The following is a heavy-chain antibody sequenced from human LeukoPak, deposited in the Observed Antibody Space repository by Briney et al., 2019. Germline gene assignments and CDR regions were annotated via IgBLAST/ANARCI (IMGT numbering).Heavy chain of an antibody. CDR1: GFTFSSYA. J-gene: IGHJ4*02. V-gene: IGHV3-23*01. D-gene: IGHD3-16*01. Sequence: QSGGSLRLSRAASGFTFSSYAMSWVRQAPGKGLEWVSAISGSGGSTYYADSVKGRFTISRDNSKNTLYLQLNSLRAEDTAVYYCAKDLQIGYVWGSPFDYWGQGTLVTVSS. CDR2: ISGSGGST. CDR3: AKDLQIGYVWGSPFDY.